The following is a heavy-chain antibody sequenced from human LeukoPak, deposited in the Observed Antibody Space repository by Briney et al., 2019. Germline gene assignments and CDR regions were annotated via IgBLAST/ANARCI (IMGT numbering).Heavy chain of an antibody. CDR1: GFTFSSYG. CDR2: IYSGGST. CDR3: ASFANHYDSGTMHFDL. Sequence: GGSLRLSCAASGFTFSSYGMSWVRQAPGKGLEYVSVIYSGGSTNYADSVKGRFTISRDISKNTLSLQMNSLTAEDTAVYYCASFANHYDSGTMHFDLWGRGPLVTVSS. J-gene: IGHJ2*01. V-gene: IGHV3-53*01. D-gene: IGHD3-10*01.